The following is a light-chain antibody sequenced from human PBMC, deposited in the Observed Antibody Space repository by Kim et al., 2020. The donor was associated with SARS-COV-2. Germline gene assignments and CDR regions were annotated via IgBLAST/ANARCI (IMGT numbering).Light chain of an antibody. CDR2: WAS. J-gene: IGKJ1*01. Sequence: DIVMTQSPDSLAVSLGERATINCKSSQSVLYSSDDKSYLAWYQQKPGQPPKLLIYWASTRESGVPDRFSASGSGTDFTLTISSLQAEDVAVYYCQQYYSSWTFGQGTKVDIK. CDR1: QSVLYSSDDKSY. V-gene: IGKV4-1*01. CDR3: QQYYSSWT.